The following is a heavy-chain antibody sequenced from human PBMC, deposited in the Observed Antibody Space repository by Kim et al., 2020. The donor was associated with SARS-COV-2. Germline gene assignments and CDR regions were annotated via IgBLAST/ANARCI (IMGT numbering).Heavy chain of an antibody. V-gene: IGHV3-30*04. CDR2: ISYDGSNK. J-gene: IGHJ6*01. CDR1: GFTFSSYA. Sequence: GGSLRLSCAASGFTFSSYAMHWVRQAPGKGLEWVAVISYDGSNKYYADSVKGRFTISRDNSKNTLYLQMNSLRAEDTAVYYCARDILIVVAGTCHYYYG. CDR3: ARDILIVVAGTCHYYYG. D-gene: IGHD6-19*01.